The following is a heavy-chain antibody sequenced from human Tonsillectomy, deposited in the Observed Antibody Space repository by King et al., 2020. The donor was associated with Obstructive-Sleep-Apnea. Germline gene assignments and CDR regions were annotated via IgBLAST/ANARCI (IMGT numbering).Heavy chain of an antibody. CDR3: AKGSSSWYPDYFDY. V-gene: IGHV4-34*01. D-gene: IGHD6-13*01. J-gene: IGHJ4*02. CDR1: GGSFIDYY. Sequence: VQLQQWGAGLLKPSETLSLTCAVYGGSFIDYYWSWIRQPPGKGLDGIGEINHSVNTNYNPSHKSRVTISVDTSKNQFSLKLSSVTAADTAMYYCAKGSSSWYPDYFDYWGQGTLVTVSS. CDR2: INHSVNT.